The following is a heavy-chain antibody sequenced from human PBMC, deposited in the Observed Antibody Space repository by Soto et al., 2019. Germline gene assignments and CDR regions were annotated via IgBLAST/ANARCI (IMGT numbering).Heavy chain of an antibody. CDR1: GFSLSTSGVG. V-gene: IGHV2-5*02. Sequence: QITVKESGPKLVKPSQTLTLTCAFSGFSLSTSGVGVGWVRQPPGKAPEWLALIYWDDDKRYRPSLKSRLSITNDTSKDQVVFTMTNMDPVDTATYYCVPQDWNNNNCYFDLWGRGTLVTVSS. D-gene: IGHD1-1*01. CDR3: VPQDWNNNNCYFDL. CDR2: IYWDDDK. J-gene: IGHJ2*01.